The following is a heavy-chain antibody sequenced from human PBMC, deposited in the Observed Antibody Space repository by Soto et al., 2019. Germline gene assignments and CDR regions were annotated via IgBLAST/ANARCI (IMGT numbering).Heavy chain of an antibody. D-gene: IGHD1-26*01. CDR1: GVSIRRLY. Sequence: SETLSLTYTVSGVSIRRLYWHWIRKTPGKGLEWIGSIYYSGSTNYNPSLKSRVTISVDTSKNQFSLKLNSVTAADTAVYYCATEYIVGTTYYFDYWGRGTLVSVSS. CDR3: ATEYIVGTTYYFDY. J-gene: IGHJ4*02. CDR2: IYYSGST. V-gene: IGHV4-59*05.